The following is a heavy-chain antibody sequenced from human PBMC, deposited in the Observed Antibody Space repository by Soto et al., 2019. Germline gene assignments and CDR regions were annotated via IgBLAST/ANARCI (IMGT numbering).Heavy chain of an antibody. J-gene: IGHJ4*02. CDR1: GFTFSSYG. V-gene: IGHV3-30*18. Sequence: PGGSLRLSCAASGFTFSSYGMHWVRQAPGKGLEWVAVISYDGSNKYYADSVKGRFTISRDNSKNTLYLQMNSLRAEDTAVYYCAKDLEYYDILTGYLDYWGQGTLVTVSS. CDR2: ISYDGSNK. D-gene: IGHD3-9*01. CDR3: AKDLEYYDILTGYLDY.